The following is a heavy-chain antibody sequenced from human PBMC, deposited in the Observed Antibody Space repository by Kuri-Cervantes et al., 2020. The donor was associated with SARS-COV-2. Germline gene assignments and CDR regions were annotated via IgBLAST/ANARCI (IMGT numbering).Heavy chain of an antibody. Sequence: SETLSLTCTVSGGSISSDYWSWIRQPPGKGLEWIGYICYSGSTNYNPSLSSRVTISVDTSKNQFSLKLSSVTAADTAVYYCASGYSYGPAFDIWGQGTMVTVSS. D-gene: IGHD5-18*01. CDR3: ASGYSYGPAFDI. CDR2: ICYSGST. J-gene: IGHJ3*02. CDR1: GGSISSDY. V-gene: IGHV4-59*01.